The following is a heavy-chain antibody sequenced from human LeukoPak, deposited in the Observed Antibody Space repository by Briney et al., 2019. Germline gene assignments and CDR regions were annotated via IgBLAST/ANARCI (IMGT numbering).Heavy chain of an antibody. CDR2: ISYDGSNK. J-gene: IGHJ4*02. CDR3: ARGGTYYDFWSGPAGTDY. CDR1: GFTFSSYA. Sequence: PGRSLRLSCAASGFTFSSYAMHWVRQAPGKGLEWVAVISYDGSNKYYADSVKGRFTISRDNSKNTLYLQMNSLRAEDTAVYYCARGGTYYDFWSGPAGTDYWGQGTLVTVSS. D-gene: IGHD3-3*01. V-gene: IGHV3-30-3*01.